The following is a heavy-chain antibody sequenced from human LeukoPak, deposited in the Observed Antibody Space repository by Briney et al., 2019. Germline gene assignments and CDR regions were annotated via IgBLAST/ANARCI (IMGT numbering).Heavy chain of an antibody. Sequence: GGSLRPSCAASGFTFSSYAMSWVRQAPGKGLEWVSAISGSGGSTYYADSVKGRFTISRDNSKNTLYLQMNSLRAEDTAVYYCAKDPGYYYDSSGYYPSYYYYGMDVWGQGTTVTVSS. V-gene: IGHV3-23*01. J-gene: IGHJ6*02. D-gene: IGHD3-22*01. CDR2: ISGSGGST. CDR1: GFTFSSYA. CDR3: AKDPGYYYDSSGYYPSYYYYGMDV.